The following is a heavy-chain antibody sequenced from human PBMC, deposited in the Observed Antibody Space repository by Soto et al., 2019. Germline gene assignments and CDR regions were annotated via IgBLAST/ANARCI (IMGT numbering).Heavy chain of an antibody. Sequence: GGSLRLSCAASGFTFSSYAMSWVRQAPGKGLEWVSAISGSGGSTYYADSVKGRFTISRDNSKNTLYLQMNSLRAEDTAVYYCAKQSPYYYDSSGYYYVSYRRWAQFDYWGQGTLVTVSS. CDR1: GFTFSSYA. D-gene: IGHD3-22*01. CDR2: ISGSGGST. CDR3: AKQSPYYYDSSGYYYVSYRRWAQFDY. V-gene: IGHV3-23*01. J-gene: IGHJ4*02.